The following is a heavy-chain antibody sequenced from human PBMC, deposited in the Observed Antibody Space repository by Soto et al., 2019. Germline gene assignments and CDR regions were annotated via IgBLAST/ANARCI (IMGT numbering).Heavy chain of an antibody. J-gene: IGHJ4*02. Sequence: QVQLVQSGAEVQKPGASVKVSCKASGYTFTSYDIHWVRQAPGQRLEWMGWMNPNTGNAASAQKFQGRVTMTRNTSISTAYMQLSSLRSEDTAVYFCARVGRGTSGYFDYWGQGTLVTVSS. D-gene: IGHD6-19*01. CDR1: GYTFTSYD. CDR3: ARVGRGTSGYFDY. CDR2: MNPNTGNA. V-gene: IGHV1-8*01.